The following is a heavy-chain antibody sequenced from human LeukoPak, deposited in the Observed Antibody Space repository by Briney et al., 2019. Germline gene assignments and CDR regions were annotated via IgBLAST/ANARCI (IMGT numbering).Heavy chain of an antibody. CDR3: ARDHSSGWYNWFDP. CDR1: GFTFSSYG. CDR2: IWYDGSTK. J-gene: IGHJ5*02. Sequence: GGSLRLSCAASGFTFSSYGMHWVRQAPGKGLEWVAVIWYDGSTKYYADSVKGRFTISRDTSKNTLYLQMTSMRAEATAEYYCARDHSSGWYNWFDPWGQGTLLTVSS. D-gene: IGHD6-19*01. V-gene: IGHV3-33*01.